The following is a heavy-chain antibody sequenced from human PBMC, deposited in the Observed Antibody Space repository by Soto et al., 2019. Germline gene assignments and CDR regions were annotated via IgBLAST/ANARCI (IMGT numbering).Heavy chain of an antibody. CDR1: GFSLSTSGVG. CDR2: IYWDDDK. J-gene: IGHJ6*02. CDR3: ARYFYESSDYSTWDYGMDV. Sequence: QITLKESGPTLVKPTQTLTLTCTLSGFSLSTSGVGVGWIRQTPEKALEWLALIYWDDDKRYSPSLKSRLTITKDTSKNQVVLTMTNMDPVDTATYYCARYFYESSDYSTWDYGMDVWGQGTTVNVSS. D-gene: IGHD3-22*01. V-gene: IGHV2-5*02.